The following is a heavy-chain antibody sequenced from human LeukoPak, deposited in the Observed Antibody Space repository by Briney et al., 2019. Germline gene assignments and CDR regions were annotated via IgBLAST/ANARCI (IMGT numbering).Heavy chain of an antibody. D-gene: IGHD2-21*01. CDR3: AKDQDGLLEYYYMDV. CDR2: IRYDGSNK. Sequence: PGGSLRLSCAASGFTFSSYGMHWVRQAPGKGLEWVAFIRYDGSNKYYADSVKGRSTISRDNSKNTLYPQMNSLRAEDTAVYYCAKDQDGLLEYYYMDVWGKGTTVTVSS. V-gene: IGHV3-30*02. J-gene: IGHJ6*03. CDR1: GFTFSSYG.